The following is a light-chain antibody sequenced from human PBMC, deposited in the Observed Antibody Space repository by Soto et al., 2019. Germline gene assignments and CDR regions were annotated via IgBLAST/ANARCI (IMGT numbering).Light chain of an antibody. CDR2: SNN. V-gene: IGLV1-44*01. CDR3: AAWDDSLNGPLYV. Sequence: QPVLTQPPSASGTPGQRVTISCSGSSSNIGSNTVNWYQQLPGTAPKLLIYSNNQRPSGVPDRFSGSKSGTSASLAISGLQSEDEADYYCAAWDDSLNGPLYVFGNVTKVTVL. CDR1: SSNIGSNT. J-gene: IGLJ1*01.